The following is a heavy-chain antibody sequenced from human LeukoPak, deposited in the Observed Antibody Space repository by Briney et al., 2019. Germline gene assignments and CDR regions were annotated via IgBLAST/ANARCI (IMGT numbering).Heavy chain of an antibody. V-gene: IGHV1-3*01. J-gene: IGHJ6*02. CDR3: ARTNIVATIRAYDYYYGMDV. CDR1: GYTFTSYA. CDR2: INAGNGNT. Sequence: GGSLRLSCAASGYTFTSYAMHWVRQAPGQRLEWMGWINAGNGNTKYSQKFQGRVTITRDTSASTAYMELSSLRSEDTAVYYCARTNIVATIRAYDYYYGMDVWGQGTTVTVSS. D-gene: IGHD5-12*01.